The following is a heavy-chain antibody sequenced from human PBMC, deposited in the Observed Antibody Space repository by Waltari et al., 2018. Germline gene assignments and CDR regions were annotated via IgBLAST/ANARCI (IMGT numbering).Heavy chain of an antibody. J-gene: IGHJ5*02. CDR3: ASHSQWLVRWGWFDP. CDR1: GGSFSGYY. CDR2: INHRGST. Sequence: QVQLQQWGAGLLKPSETLSLTCAVYGGSFSGYYWSWIRQPPGKGLEWIGEINHRGSTNYNPSLKSRVTISVDTSKNQFSLKLSSVTAADTAVYYCASHSQWLVRWGWFDPWGQGTLVTVSS. V-gene: IGHV4-34*01. D-gene: IGHD6-19*01.